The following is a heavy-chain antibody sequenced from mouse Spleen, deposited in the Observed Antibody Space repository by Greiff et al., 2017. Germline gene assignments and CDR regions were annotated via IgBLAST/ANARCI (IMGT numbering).Heavy chain of an antibody. Sequence: VQGVESGPGLVAPSQNLSITCTVSGFSLTSYGVHWVRQPPGKGLEWLGVIWAGGSTNYNSALMSRLSISKDNSKSQVFLKMNSLQTDDTAMYYCARDKISDYYFAYWGQGTLVTVSA. J-gene: IGHJ3*01. CDR1: GFSLTSYG. CDR3: ARDKISDYYFAY. CDR2: IWAGGST. V-gene: IGHV2-9*02. D-gene: IGHD1-1*02.